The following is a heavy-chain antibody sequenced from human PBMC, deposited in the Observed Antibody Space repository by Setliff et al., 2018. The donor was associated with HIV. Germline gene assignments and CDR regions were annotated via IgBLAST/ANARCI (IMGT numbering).Heavy chain of an antibody. CDR3: ARGGGDGLSLRFYFDY. CDR1: GGTFSSYA. CDR2: IIPIFGTA. J-gene: IGHJ4*02. D-gene: IGHD3-16*01. Sequence: SVKVSCKASGGTFSSYAISWVRQAPGQGLEWMGGIIPIFGTANYAQKFQGRVTITADESTGTAYMELSSLRSEDTAVYYCARGGGDGLSLRFYFDYWGQGTLVTVSS. V-gene: IGHV1-69*13.